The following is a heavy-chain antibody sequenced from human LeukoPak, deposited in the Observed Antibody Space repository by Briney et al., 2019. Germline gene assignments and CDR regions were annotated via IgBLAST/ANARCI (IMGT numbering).Heavy chain of an antibody. CDR1: GFTFSSYW. V-gene: IGHV3-7*01. Sequence: GGSLRLSCAASGFTFSSYWMSWVRQAPGKGLEWVANIKQDGSEIYYVDSVKGRFTISRDNAKNSLYLQMNSLRAEDTAVYYCARVRSGYYPAFDYWGQGTLVTVSS. CDR3: ARVRSGYYPAFDY. CDR2: IKQDGSEI. D-gene: IGHD3-3*01. J-gene: IGHJ4*02.